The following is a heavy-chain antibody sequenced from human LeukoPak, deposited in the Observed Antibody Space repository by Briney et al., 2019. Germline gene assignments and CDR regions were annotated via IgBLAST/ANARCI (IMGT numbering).Heavy chain of an antibody. J-gene: IGHJ4*02. CDR3: AKDRSLVPAALNY. D-gene: IGHD2-2*01. CDR1: GYNFSSYA. Sequence: PGGSLRLSCAASGYNFSSYAMTWVRQSPGKGRECVSGISGSGDTTYYADSVKSRFTISRDNSKNTLYLQMNSLRAEDTALYYGAKDRSLVPAALNYWGQGTLVTVSS. CDR2: ISGSGDTT. V-gene: IGHV3-23*01.